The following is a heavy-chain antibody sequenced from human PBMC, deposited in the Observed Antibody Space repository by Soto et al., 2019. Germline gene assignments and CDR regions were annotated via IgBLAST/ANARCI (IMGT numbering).Heavy chain of an antibody. CDR1: GFTFSSYA. V-gene: IGHV3-30-3*01. Sequence: QVQLVESGGGVVQPGRSLRLSCVASGFTFSSYAMHWVRQAPGKGLEWVAVISYDGSNKYYADSVKGRFTISRDNSKNTLYLQMNSLRAEDTAVYYCARVDSNYGYYYYGMDVWGQGTTVTVSS. CDR2: ISYDGSNK. D-gene: IGHD4-4*01. CDR3: ARVDSNYGYYYYGMDV. J-gene: IGHJ6*02.